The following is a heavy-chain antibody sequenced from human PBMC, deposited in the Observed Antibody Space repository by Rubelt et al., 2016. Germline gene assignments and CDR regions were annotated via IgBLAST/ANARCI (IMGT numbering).Heavy chain of an antibody. Sequence: TVSGGSISGYFWSWIRQPPGKGLEWIGYIYYSGSTNYNSSLKSRVTISVDTSKSQFSLNLSSVTAADTAVYYCARVGTFYFDTDLWGLGTMVTVSS. V-gene: IGHV4-59*01. J-gene: IGHJ3*01. D-gene: IGHD3-22*01. CDR1: GGSISGYF. CDR2: IYYSGST. CDR3: ARVGTFYFDTDL.